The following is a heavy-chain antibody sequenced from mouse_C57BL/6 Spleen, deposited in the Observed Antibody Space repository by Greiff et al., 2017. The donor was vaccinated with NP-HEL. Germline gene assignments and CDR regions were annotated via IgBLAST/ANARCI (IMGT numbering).Heavy chain of an antibody. CDR1: GYTFTSYW. CDR3: ARSHSYDYDDY. D-gene: IGHD2-4*01. CDR2: IYPSDSET. V-gene: IGHV1-61*01. Sequence: QVQLQQPGAELVRPGSSVKLSCKASGYTFTSYWMDWVKQRPGQGLEWIGNIYPSDSETHYNQKFKDKATLTVDKSSSTAYMQLSSLTSEDSAVYYCARSHSYDYDDYWGQGTTLTVSS. J-gene: IGHJ2*01.